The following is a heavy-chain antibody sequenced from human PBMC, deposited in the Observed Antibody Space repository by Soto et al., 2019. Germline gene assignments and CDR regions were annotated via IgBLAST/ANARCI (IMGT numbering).Heavy chain of an antibody. J-gene: IGHJ5*02. D-gene: IGHD3-9*01. CDR2: IYHSGST. V-gene: IGHV4-59*04. Sequence: PSETLSLTCTVSGGTISSSDCGWIRQTQGKGLERIGYIYHSGSTYYNPSLKSRVTISVDRSKNQFSLKLSSVTAADTATYYCARRLHTYDILTGSYIWDNYFDPWGRGTLVTVSS. CDR3: ARRLHTYDILTGSYIWDNYFDP. CDR1: GGTISSSD.